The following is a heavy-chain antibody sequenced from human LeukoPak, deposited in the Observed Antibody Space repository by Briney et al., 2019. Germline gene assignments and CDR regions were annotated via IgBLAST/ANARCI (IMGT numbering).Heavy chain of an antibody. CDR2: ISSSSDYT. Sequence: PGGSLRLSCAASGFTFSDYHMSWIRQAPGKGLEWVSYISSSSDYTNYADSVKGRFTITRDNAKKSLYLQMDSLRADDTAAYYCAGPTCLRGGYCSTNFWGQGTLVTVSS. J-gene: IGHJ4*02. CDR1: GFTFSDYH. D-gene: IGHD2-2*01. V-gene: IGHV3-11*03. CDR3: AGPTCLRGGYCSTNF.